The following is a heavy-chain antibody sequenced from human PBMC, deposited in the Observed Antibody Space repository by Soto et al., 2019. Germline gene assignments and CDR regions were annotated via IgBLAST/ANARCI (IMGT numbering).Heavy chain of an antibody. D-gene: IGHD3-22*01. V-gene: IGHV4-31*03. Sequence: TLSLTCTVSGGSISSGGYYWSWIRQHPGKGLEWIGYIYYSGSTYYNPSLKSRVTISVDTPKNQFSLKLSSVTAADTAVYYCARETPLDYYDSSGYYLRYFDSSGQGTLVTVSS. CDR3: ARETPLDYYDSSGYYLRYFDS. J-gene: IGHJ4*02. CDR1: GGSISSGGYY. CDR2: IYYSGST.